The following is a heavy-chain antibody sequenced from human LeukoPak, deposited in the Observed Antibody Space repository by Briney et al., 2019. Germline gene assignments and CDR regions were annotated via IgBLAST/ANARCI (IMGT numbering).Heavy chain of an antibody. CDR3: AREGSGWGFDY. CDR1: GFTFSSYS. CDR2: ISSSRSYI. D-gene: IGHD6-19*01. J-gene: IGHJ4*02. Sequence: GESLRLSCAASGFTFSSYSMNWVRQAPVKGLEWVSFISSSRSYIYYADSVKGRFTISRDNAKNSLYLQMNSLRAEDTAVYYSAREGSGWGFDYWGQGTLVTVSS. V-gene: IGHV3-21*01.